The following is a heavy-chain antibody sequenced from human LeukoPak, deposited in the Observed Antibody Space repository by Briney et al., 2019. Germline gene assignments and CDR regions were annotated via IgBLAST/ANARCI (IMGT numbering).Heavy chain of an antibody. V-gene: IGHV1-69*05. Sequence: SVKVSCKASGGTFSSYAISWVRQAPGQGLEWMGGIIPIFGTANYAQKFQGRVTITTDESTSTAYMELSSLRSEDTAVYYCVRETAVGATKRAFDIWGQGTMVTVSS. J-gene: IGHJ3*02. CDR1: GGTFSSYA. CDR3: VRETAVGATKRAFDI. CDR2: IIPIFGTA. D-gene: IGHD1-26*01.